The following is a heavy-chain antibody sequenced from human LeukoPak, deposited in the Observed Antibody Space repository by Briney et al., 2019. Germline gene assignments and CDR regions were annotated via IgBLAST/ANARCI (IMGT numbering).Heavy chain of an antibody. Sequence: GGSLRLSCAGSGFTLSTYWMSWVRQAPGKGLDWVANIKQDGTDKYYVDSVKGRFTISRDNAKNSLYLQMNSLRAEDTAVYYCAREKLDSRGYVDYWGQGTLVTVSS. V-gene: IGHV3-7*01. CDR2: IKQDGTDK. CDR3: AREKLDSRGYVDY. CDR1: GFTLSTYW. D-gene: IGHD3-22*01. J-gene: IGHJ4*02.